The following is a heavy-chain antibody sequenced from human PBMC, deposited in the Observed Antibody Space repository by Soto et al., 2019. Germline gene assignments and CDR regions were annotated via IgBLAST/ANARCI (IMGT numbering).Heavy chain of an antibody. D-gene: IGHD1-1*01. CDR1: GYTLTELS. J-gene: IGHJ4*02. Sequence: ASVKVSCKVSGYTLTELSMHWVRQAPGKGLEWMGGFDPEDGETIYAQKFQGRVTMTEDTSTDTAYMELSSLRSEDTAVYYCASDSVVCLGELERCGPWFDWGQGTLVTVS. V-gene: IGHV1-24*01. CDR3: ASDSVVCLGELERCGPWFD. CDR2: FDPEDGET.